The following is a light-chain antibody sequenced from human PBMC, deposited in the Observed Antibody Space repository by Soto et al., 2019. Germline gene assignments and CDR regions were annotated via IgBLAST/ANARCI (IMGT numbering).Light chain of an antibody. CDR3: GTWDTSLSAVV. Sequence: QSVLTRAPSVSAAPGQKVTISCSGSFSNIGKNYVSWYQRLPGTAPKLLIYDNNERSSGIPDRFSGSKSGTSATLGIAGRQAGDEADYYCGTWDTSLSAVVFGGGTKLTVL. CDR1: FSNIGKNY. CDR2: DNN. J-gene: IGLJ2*01. V-gene: IGLV1-51*01.